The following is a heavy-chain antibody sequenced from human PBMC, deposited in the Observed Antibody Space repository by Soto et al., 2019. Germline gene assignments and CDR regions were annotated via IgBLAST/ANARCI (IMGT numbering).Heavy chain of an antibody. V-gene: IGHV3-9*01. CDR2: ISWNSGSI. Sequence: HPGGSLRLSCAASGFTFDDYAMHWVRQAPGKGLEWVSGISWNSGSIGYADSVKGRFTISRDNAKNSLYLQMNSLRAEDTALYYCAKDQLGGGGELSLYPIDYWGQGTLVTVSS. J-gene: IGHJ4*02. D-gene: IGHD3-16*02. CDR1: GFTFDDYA. CDR3: AKDQLGGGGELSLYPIDY.